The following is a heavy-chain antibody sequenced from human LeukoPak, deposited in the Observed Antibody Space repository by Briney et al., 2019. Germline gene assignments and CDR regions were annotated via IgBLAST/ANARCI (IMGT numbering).Heavy chain of an antibody. CDR2: ISSSSSYI. J-gene: IGHJ6*01. CDR1: GFTFSSYS. Sequence: GGSLRLSCAASGFTFSSYSMNWVRHALGKGLEWVSSISSSSSYIYYAESAKGRFTISRDNAKKSLYLQINSLRAEDTAVYYCARDITDSIVVVVAATRGYYYYGMDVWGQGTTVTVSS. D-gene: IGHD2-15*01. V-gene: IGHV3-21*01. CDR3: ARDITDSIVVVVAATRGYYYYGMDV.